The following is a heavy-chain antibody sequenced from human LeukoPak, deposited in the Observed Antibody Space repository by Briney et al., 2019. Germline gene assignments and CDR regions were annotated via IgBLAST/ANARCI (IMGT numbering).Heavy chain of an antibody. CDR1: GFTFSSYW. Sequence: PGGSLRLSRAASGFTFSSYWMTWVRQAPGKGLEWVASIKEDGSEKYFVDSVKGRFTISRDNAKNSVYLQMNSLRAEDTAVYCCARILWGSSASNWFDPWGQGTLVTVS. CDR2: IKEDGSEK. V-gene: IGHV3-7*01. J-gene: IGHJ5*02. CDR3: ARILWGSSASNWFDP. D-gene: IGHD6-25*01.